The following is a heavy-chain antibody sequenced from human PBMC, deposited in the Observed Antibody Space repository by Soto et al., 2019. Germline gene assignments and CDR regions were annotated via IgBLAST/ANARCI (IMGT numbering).Heavy chain of an antibody. CDR3: ARDLDGSGSYYTNY. CDR1: GGTFSSYA. D-gene: IGHD3-10*01. Sequence: SVKVSCKASGGTFSSYAISWVRQAPGQGLEWMGGIIPIFGTANYAQKFQGRVTITADESTSTAYMELRSLRSDDTAVYFCARDLDGSGSYYTNYWGQGTLVTVSS. V-gene: IGHV1-69*13. CDR2: IIPIFGTA. J-gene: IGHJ4*02.